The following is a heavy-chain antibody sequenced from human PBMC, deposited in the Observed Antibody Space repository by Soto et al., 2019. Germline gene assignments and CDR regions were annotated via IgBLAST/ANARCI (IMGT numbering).Heavy chain of an antibody. Sequence: ASVKVSCKASGYTFTGYYMHWVRQAPGQGLEWMGWINPNSGGTNYAQKFQGWVTMTRDTSISTAYMELSRLRSDDTAVYYCARGDCSSTSCYRGYPFDPRGQGNPVTVS. CDR2: INPNSGGT. CDR3: ARGDCSSTSCYRGYPFDP. J-gene: IGHJ5*02. D-gene: IGHD2-2*01. V-gene: IGHV1-2*04. CDR1: GYTFTGYY.